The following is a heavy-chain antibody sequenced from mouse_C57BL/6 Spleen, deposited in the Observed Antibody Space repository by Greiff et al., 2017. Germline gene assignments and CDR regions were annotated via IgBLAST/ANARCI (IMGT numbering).Heavy chain of an antibody. D-gene: IGHD1-1*01. CDR2: IDPSDSYT. Sequence: VQLQQPGAELVMPGASVKLSCKASGYTFTSYWMHWVKQRPGQGLEWIGEIDPSDSYTNYNQKFKGKSTLTVDKSSSTAYMQLSSLTSEDSAVYYCARSPITTVVPYYFDDWGQGTTLTVSS. CDR1: GYTFTSYW. V-gene: IGHV1-69*01. CDR3: ARSPITTVVPYYFDD. J-gene: IGHJ2*01.